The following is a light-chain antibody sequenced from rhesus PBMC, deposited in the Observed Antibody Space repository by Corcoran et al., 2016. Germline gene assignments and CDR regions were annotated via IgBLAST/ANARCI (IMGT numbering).Light chain of an antibody. J-gene: IGKJ4*01. V-gene: IGKV1-74*01. CDR2: KSS. Sequence: DIQMTQSPSSLSASVGDRVTITCRASEIVNNYLNWYQQKPGKAPKLLIYKSSTLQSGVPSRFSGRGCRADYTFTISSLQPEDVTTYYCQHGYGSPLTFGGGTKVEIK. CDR1: EIVNNY. CDR3: QHGYGSPLT.